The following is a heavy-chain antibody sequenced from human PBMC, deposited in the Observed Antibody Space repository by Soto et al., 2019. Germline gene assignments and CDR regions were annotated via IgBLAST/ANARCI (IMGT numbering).Heavy chain of an antibody. V-gene: IGHV4-39*01. J-gene: IGHJ6*02. CDR1: GGSISSSSYY. D-gene: IGHD3-3*01. Sequence: PSETLSLTCTVSGGSISSSSYYWGWIRQPPGKGLEWIGSIYYSGSTYYNPSLKSRVTISVDTSKNQFSLKLSSVTAADTAVYYCARHVITGFWSGYSGQDYYYGMDVWGQGTTVTVSS. CDR3: ARHVITGFWSGYSGQDYYYGMDV. CDR2: IYYSGST.